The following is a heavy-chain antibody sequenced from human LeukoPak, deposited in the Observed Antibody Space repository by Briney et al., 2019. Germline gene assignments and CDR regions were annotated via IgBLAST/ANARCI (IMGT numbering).Heavy chain of an antibody. V-gene: IGHV3-30*04. D-gene: IGHD5-18*01. CDR3: ARSVDTAMDFDY. J-gene: IGHJ4*02. CDR1: GFTFSSYA. CDR2: ISYDGSNK. Sequence: GGSLRLSCAASGFTFSSYAMHWVRQAPGKGLEWVAVISYDGSNKYYADSVKGRFTISRDNSKNTLYLQMNSLRAEDTAMYYCARSVDTAMDFDYWGQGTLVTVSS.